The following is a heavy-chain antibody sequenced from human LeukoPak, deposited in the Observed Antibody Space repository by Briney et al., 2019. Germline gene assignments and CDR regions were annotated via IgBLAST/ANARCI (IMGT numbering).Heavy chain of an antibody. D-gene: IGHD4-17*01. Sequence: GGSLRLSCAASEFTFSSYAMTWVRQAPGKGLEWVSAISGSGGSTYYADSVKGRFTISRDNAKNSLYLQMNSLRAEDTAVYYCARVYSTVILHWGQGTLVTVSS. CDR3: ARVYSTVILH. J-gene: IGHJ1*01. V-gene: IGHV3-23*01. CDR2: ISGSGGST. CDR1: EFTFSSYA.